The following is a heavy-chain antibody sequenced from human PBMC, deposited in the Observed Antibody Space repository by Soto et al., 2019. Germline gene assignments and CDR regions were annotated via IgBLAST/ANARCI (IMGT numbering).Heavy chain of an antibody. J-gene: IGHJ5*02. CDR1: GGSVGSGSYY. Sequence: SETLSLTCTVSGGSVGSGSYYWSWIRQPPGKGLEWIGYVYYSGSTNYNPSLKSRVTISVDTSKNQFSLRLSSVSAADTAVYYCAREYKSGWYPWGQGTLVTVSS. CDR3: AREYKSGWYP. V-gene: IGHV4-61*01. CDR2: VYYSGST. D-gene: IGHD6-13*01.